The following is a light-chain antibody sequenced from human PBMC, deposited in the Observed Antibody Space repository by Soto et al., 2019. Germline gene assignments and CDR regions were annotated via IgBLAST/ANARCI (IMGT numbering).Light chain of an antibody. J-gene: IGKJ5*01. Sequence: VSTQSPGTLSLSPGERATLSCRASQSVSSTYLAWYQHKPGQAPRLLIYGASTRATGIPDRFSGSGSGTDFSLTISRLEPEDFAVYYCQQYCGSPPITFGQGTRLEIK. CDR3: QQYCGSPPIT. V-gene: IGKV3-20*01. CDR1: QSVSSTY. CDR2: GAS.